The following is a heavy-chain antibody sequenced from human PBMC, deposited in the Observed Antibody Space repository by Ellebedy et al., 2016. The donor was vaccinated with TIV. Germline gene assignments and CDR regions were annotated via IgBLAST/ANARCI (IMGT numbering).Heavy chain of an antibody. CDR2: INAGNGNVNT. CDR1: GYTFTNYA. Sequence: AASVKVSCKASGYTFTNYATHWLRQAPGQSLEWMGWINAGNGNVNTKYSQKFQGRISITRDTSANTAYMELGSLTSEDTAVYFCARDAFDPYCTGATCNNWLDPWGQGTLVTVSS. J-gene: IGHJ5*02. D-gene: IGHD2-8*02. V-gene: IGHV1-3*01. CDR3: ARDAFDPYCTGATCNNWLDP.